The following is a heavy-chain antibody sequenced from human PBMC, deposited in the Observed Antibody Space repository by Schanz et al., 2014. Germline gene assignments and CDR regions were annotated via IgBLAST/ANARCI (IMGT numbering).Heavy chain of an antibody. Sequence: QVQLVQSGAEMKKPGASVRVSCKASGYTFTSSGFSWVRQAPGQGPEWMAWISAYSGKTNYAQKFQGRVTMTRDTSSTTAYMELNSLRSDDTAVYYCVRELSGGTFDYWGQGALVTVSS. D-gene: IGHD1-1*01. V-gene: IGHV1-18*04. CDR1: GYTFTSSG. CDR2: ISAYSGKT. J-gene: IGHJ4*02. CDR3: VRELSGGTFDY.